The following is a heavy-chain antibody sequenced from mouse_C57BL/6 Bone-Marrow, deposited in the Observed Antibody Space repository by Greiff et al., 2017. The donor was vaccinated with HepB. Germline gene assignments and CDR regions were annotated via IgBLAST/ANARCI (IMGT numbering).Heavy chain of an antibody. V-gene: IGHV5-12*01. D-gene: IGHD1-1*01. CDR1: GFTFSDYY. CDR2: ISNGGGST. J-gene: IGHJ1*03. CDR3: ARRTVVDPWYFDV. Sequence: DVKLVESGGGLVQPGGSLKLSCAASGFTFSDYYMYWVRQTPEKRLEWVAYISNGGGSTYYPDTVKGRFTISRDNAKNTLYLQMSRLKSEDTAMYYCARRTVVDPWYFDVWGTGTTVTVSS.